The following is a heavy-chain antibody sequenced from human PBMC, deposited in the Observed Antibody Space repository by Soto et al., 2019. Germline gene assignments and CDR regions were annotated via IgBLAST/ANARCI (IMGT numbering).Heavy chain of an antibody. J-gene: IGHJ6*02. D-gene: IGHD3-22*01. V-gene: IGHV4-31*03. Sequence: SETLSLTCTVSGGSITSGGYYWSWIRQHPGKGLEWIGYIYYSGITNYNPSLKSRVTISVDTSKNQFSLKLNSVNAADTADYYCARTSYYDSTGYYNLDVWGPGTTVTVSS. CDR2: IYYSGIT. CDR1: GGSITSGGYY. CDR3: ARTSYYDSTGYYNLDV.